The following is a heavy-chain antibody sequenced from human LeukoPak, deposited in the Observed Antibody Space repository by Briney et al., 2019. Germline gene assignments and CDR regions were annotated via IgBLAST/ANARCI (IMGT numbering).Heavy chain of an antibody. CDR2: IYYSGST. D-gene: IGHD3-22*01. CDR3: ARDRYYDSSGYYYFDY. Sequence: PSETLSLTCTVSGGSISSYYWSWIRQPPGKGLEWIGYIYYSGSTNYNPSLKSRVTISVDTSKNQFSLKLSSVTAADTAVYYCARDRYYDSSGYYYFDYWGQGTLVTVSS. V-gene: IGHV4-59*01. J-gene: IGHJ4*02. CDR1: GGSISSYY.